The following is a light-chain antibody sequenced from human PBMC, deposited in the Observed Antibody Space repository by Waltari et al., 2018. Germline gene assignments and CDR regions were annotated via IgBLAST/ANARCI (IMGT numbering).Light chain of an antibody. J-gene: IGKJ1*01. V-gene: IGKV3-20*01. Sequence: EIVLTQPPGTLVLSPGERSTLAFRPSQSVGRSLAWYQQKPGQAPRLLIYDTSRRATGIPDRFSGSGSGTDFSLTISRLEPEDFAVYYCQHYLRLPATFGQGTKVEI. CDR2: DTS. CDR1: QSVGRS. CDR3: QHYLRLPAT.